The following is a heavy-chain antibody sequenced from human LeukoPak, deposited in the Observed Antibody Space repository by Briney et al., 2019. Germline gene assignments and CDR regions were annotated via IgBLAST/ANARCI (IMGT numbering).Heavy chain of an antibody. Sequence: AGGSPRLSCAASGFTFNNYWMSWVRQVPGKGLQWVANIKQDGSAKFYVDSVKGRFTISRDNTKNSLYLRMNSLRVEDTAVYYCARGDFSDYGDYVDAFDIWGQGTMVTVSS. CDR1: GFTFNNYW. V-gene: IGHV3-7*01. J-gene: IGHJ3*02. CDR2: IKQDGSAK. D-gene: IGHD4-17*01. CDR3: ARGDFSDYGDYVDAFDI.